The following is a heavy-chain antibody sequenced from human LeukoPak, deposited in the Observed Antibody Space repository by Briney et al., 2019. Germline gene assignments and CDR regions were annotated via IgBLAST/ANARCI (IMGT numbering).Heavy chain of an antibody. V-gene: IGHV3-21*01. D-gene: IGHD6-19*01. CDR1: GFTFSSYL. J-gene: IGHJ4*02. CDR3: ARAPRPRSSGAK. CDR2: INSGGGYI. Sequence: GGSLRLSCASSGFTFSSYLMHLVRQAPGKGLEWVSSINSGGGYIYYADSVKGRFTISRDNAKNSLYLQMKSLRAEDTAVYYCARAPRPRSSGAKWGQGALVTVSS.